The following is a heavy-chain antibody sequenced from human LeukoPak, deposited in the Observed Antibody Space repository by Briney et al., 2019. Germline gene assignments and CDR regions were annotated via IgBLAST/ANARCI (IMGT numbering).Heavy chain of an antibody. V-gene: IGHV3-48*03. CDR3: ARVDLVQGVINYYYMDV. CDR2: ISSSGQTI. Sequence: GGPLRLSYAASGFTFSNYAMNWVRQAPGKGLEWISYISSSGQTIYYADSVKGRFTISRDNAKNSLYLQMSSLRAEDTAIYYCARVDLVQGVINYYYMDVWGKGTTVTVSS. J-gene: IGHJ6*03. D-gene: IGHD3-10*01. CDR1: GFTFSNYA.